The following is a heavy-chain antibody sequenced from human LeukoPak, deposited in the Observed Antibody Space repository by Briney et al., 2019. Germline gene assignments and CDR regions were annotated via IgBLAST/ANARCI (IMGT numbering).Heavy chain of an antibody. CDR2: ISSSGSTI. CDR1: GFTFSDYY. V-gene: IGHV3-11*01. Sequence: PGGSLRLSYAASGFTFSDYYMSWIRQAPGKGLEWVSYISSSGSTIYYADSVKGRFTISRDNAKNSLYLQMNSLRAEDTAVYYCARAPTTYGDYGSSGWYFDYWGQGTLVTVSS. CDR3: ARAPTTYGDYGSSGWYFDY. D-gene: IGHD4-17*01. J-gene: IGHJ4*02.